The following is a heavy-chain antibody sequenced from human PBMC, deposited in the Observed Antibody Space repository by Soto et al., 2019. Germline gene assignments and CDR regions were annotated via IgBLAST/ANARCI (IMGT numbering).Heavy chain of an antibody. Sequence: SQTLLLTSSISGDSVSSNSAACNWIRQSPSRGLEWLGRTYYRSKWYNDYAVSVKSRITINPDTSKNQFSLQLNSVAPEDTAVYYCARDLNTPAAGTSMDYWGQGTLVTVSS. D-gene: IGHD6-13*01. J-gene: IGHJ4*02. CDR3: ARDLNTPAAGTSMDY. CDR2: TYYRSKWYN. CDR1: GDSVSSNSAA. V-gene: IGHV6-1*01.